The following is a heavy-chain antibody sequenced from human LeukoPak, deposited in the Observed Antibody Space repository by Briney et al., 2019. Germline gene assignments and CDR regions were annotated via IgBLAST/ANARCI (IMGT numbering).Heavy chain of an antibody. D-gene: IGHD3-3*01. J-gene: IGHJ3*02. CDR3: ARDTAQYDFWSGYYNAPGAFDI. Sequence: SETLSLTCTVSGGSINGYYWSWIRQPAGKELQWIGRIYIDVTTNYNPSLKSRVTMSVDTSKNQFSLKLSSVTAADTAVYYCARDTAQYDFWSGYYNAPGAFDIWGQGTMVTVSS. V-gene: IGHV4-4*07. CDR2: IYIDVTT. CDR1: GGSINGYY.